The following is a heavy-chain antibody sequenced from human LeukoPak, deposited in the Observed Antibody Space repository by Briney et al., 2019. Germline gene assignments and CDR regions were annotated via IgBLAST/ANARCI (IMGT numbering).Heavy chain of an antibody. CDR2: INPNSGGT. CDR3: ARMYGSGSYDAYYYMDV. CDR1: GGTFNSYA. V-gene: IGHV1-2*02. D-gene: IGHD3-10*01. J-gene: IGHJ6*03. Sequence: GASVKVSCKASGGTFNSYAISWVRQAPGQGLEWMGWINPNSGGTNYAQKFQGRVTMTRDTSISTAYMELSRLRSDDTAVYYCARMYGSGSYDAYYYMDVWGKGTTVTVSS.